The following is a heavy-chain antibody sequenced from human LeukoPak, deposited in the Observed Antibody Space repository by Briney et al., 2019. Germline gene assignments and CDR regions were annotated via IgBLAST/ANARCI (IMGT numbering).Heavy chain of an antibody. Sequence: GGSLRLSCAAFGFTFSNYGMYWVRHVPGKGLEWVAVVSHDETFTYYGDSVRGRSTISRDNSKHTLHLNMNSLRPEDTALYFCARDTSGTVDVWGQGTLVTVSS. D-gene: IGHD2-2*01. CDR1: GFTFSNYG. CDR2: VSHDETFT. V-gene: IGHV3-30*03. CDR3: ARDTSGTVDV. J-gene: IGHJ3*01.